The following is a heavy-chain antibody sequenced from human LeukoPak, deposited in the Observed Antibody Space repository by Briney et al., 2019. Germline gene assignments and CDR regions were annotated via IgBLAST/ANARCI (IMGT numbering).Heavy chain of an antibody. Sequence: PSETLSLTCTVSGGSISSSSYYWGWIRQPPGKGLEWIGSIYYSGSTYYNPSLKSRVTISVDTSKNQFSLKLSSVTAADTAVYYCARDSIAVAGTGIYWGQGTLVTVSS. CDR3: ARDSIAVAGTGIY. V-gene: IGHV4-39*07. CDR1: GGSISSSSYY. CDR2: IYYSGST. J-gene: IGHJ4*02. D-gene: IGHD6-19*01.